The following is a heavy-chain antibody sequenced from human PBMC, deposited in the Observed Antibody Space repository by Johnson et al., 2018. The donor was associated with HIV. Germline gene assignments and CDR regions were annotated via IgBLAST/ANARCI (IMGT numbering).Heavy chain of an antibody. Sequence: VQLVESGGCLVQPGGSLRLSCAASGFTVSSNYMSWVRQAPGKGLEWVSVIYSGGSTYYADSVKGRFTISRDNSKNTLYLQMNSLRAEDTAVYYCAREAWGFGERVDAFDIWGQGTMVTVSS. J-gene: IGHJ3*02. CDR1: GFTVSSNY. V-gene: IGHV3-66*01. D-gene: IGHD3-10*01. CDR2: IYSGGST. CDR3: AREAWGFGERVDAFDI.